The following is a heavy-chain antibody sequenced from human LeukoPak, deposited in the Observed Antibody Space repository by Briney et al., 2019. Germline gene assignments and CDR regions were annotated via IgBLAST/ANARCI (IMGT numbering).Heavy chain of an antibody. CDR3: AKGGEMATIPYYFDY. Sequence: GRSLRLSCAASGFTFSSYGMHWVRQAPGKGLEWVAVIWYGGSNKYYADSVKGRFTISRDNSKNTLYLQMNSLRAEDTAVYYCAKGGEMATIPYYFDYWGQGTLVTVSS. D-gene: IGHD5-24*01. V-gene: IGHV3-30*18. J-gene: IGHJ4*02. CDR1: GFTFSSYG. CDR2: IWYGGSNK.